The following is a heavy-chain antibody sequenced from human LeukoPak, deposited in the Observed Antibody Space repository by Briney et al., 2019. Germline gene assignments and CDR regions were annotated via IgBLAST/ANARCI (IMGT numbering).Heavy chain of an antibody. V-gene: IGHV3-30*04. J-gene: IGHJ4*02. CDR2: ISYDGSNK. D-gene: IGHD3-22*01. CDR1: GFTFSGYA. CDR3: ARDLNYYDSSACYYPRY. Sequence: GRSLSLSCAASGFTFSGYAMHWVRQAPGKGLEWVAIISYDGSNKYYADSVKGRFTISRDSSKNTLYLQMNSLRAEDTAVYYCARDLNYYDSSACYYPRYWGQGTLVIVSS.